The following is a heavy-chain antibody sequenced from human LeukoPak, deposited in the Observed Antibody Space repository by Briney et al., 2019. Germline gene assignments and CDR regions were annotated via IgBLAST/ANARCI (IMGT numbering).Heavy chain of an antibody. D-gene: IGHD5-18*01. Sequence: GGSLRLSCAASGFSFTSYWMHWVRQAPGKGLVWVARLNGDGSSISYADSVKGRFTLSRDNVKNTLYLQMNSLRAEDTAVYYCARGRYSYGPLDYWGQGTLVTVSS. CDR2: LNGDGSSI. J-gene: IGHJ4*02. V-gene: IGHV3-74*01. CDR3: ARGRYSYGPLDY. CDR1: GFSFTSYW.